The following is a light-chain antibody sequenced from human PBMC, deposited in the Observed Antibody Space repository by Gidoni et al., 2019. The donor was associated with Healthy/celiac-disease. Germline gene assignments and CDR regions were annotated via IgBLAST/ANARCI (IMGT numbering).Light chain of an antibody. J-gene: IGKJ2*01. CDR2: GAT. CDR1: QSVSISY. Sequence: NGLMPAPCTLSLSPGERATLYCRASQSVSISYLAWYQQKPGQAPRLLIYGATSRATGSPYRFSGCVSGTDFTLTISRLEPEGFAVYYCQQYGSSPPYTFGQGTKLEIK. V-gene: IGKV3-20*01. CDR3: QQYGSSPPYT.